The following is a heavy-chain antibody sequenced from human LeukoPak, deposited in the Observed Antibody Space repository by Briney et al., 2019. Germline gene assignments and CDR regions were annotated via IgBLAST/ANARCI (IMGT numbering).Heavy chain of an antibody. J-gene: IGHJ6*02. D-gene: IGHD2-15*01. Sequence: PSETLSLTCAVYGGSFSGYYWSWIRQPPGKGLEWIGEINRSGSINYNPSLKSRVTISVDTSKNQFSLKLSSVTAADTAVYYCARAPPDCSGGSCYSYYYYYGMDVWGQGTTVTVSS. CDR3: ARAPPDCSGGSCYSYYYYYGMDV. CDR1: GGSFSGYY. CDR2: INRSGSI. V-gene: IGHV4-34*01.